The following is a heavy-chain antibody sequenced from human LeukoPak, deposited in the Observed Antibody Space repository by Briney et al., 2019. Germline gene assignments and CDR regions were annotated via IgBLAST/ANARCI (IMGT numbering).Heavy chain of an antibody. D-gene: IGHD6-25*01. CDR1: GFTFSSYA. CDR3: LKVPNYSSGY. Sequence: DPGGSLRLSCAASGFTFSSYAMHWVRQAPGKGLEYVSAISSNGGSTYYADSVKGRFTISRDNSMNTLYLQMSSLTAEDTAVYYCLKVPNYSSGYWGQGTLVTVSS. V-gene: IGHV3-64D*09. J-gene: IGHJ4*02. CDR2: ISSNGGST.